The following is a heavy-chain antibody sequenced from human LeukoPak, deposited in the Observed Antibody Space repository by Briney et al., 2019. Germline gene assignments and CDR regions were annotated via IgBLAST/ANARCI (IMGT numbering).Heavy chain of an antibody. J-gene: IGHJ4*02. CDR1: GYTFTGYY. V-gene: IGHV1-2*02. Sequence: ASVKVSCKASGYTFTGYYMHWVRRAPGQGLEWMGWINPNSGGTNYVQKFQGRVTMTEDTSTDTAYMELSSLRSEDTAVYYCATARITMVRGASFDYWGQGTLVTVSS. CDR2: INPNSGGT. CDR3: ATARITMVRGASFDY. D-gene: IGHD3-10*01.